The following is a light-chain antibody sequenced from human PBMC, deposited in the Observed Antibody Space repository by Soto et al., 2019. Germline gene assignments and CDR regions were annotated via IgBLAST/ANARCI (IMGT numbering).Light chain of an antibody. CDR3: QQAFCTPYP. CDR2: QGS. Sequence: DIQMTQSPSSLSGSVGDSVTITCRASQSVSGDFNWYQPKQGQATKLLIYQGSTSENVVPSHFSCSGVGTDFSLTISGLRADYVATCDCQQAFCTPYPCGHGTKLEN. J-gene: IGKJ2*01. CDR1: QSVSGD. V-gene: IGKV1-39*01.